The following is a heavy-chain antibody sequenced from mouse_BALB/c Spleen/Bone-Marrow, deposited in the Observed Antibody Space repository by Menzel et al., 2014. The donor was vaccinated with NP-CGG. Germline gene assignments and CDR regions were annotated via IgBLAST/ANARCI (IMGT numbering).Heavy chain of an antibody. CDR1: GFTFSSYG. Sequence: DVMLVESGGDLVKPGGSLKLSCAASGFTFSSYGMSWVRQTPDKRLEWVATISSGGSYTYYPDSVKGRFTISRDNAKNTLYLQMSSLKSEDPAMYYCASTITTVVAEDAMDYWGQGTSVTVSS. J-gene: IGHJ4*01. CDR2: ISSGGSYT. V-gene: IGHV5-6*02. D-gene: IGHD1-1*01. CDR3: ASTITTVVAEDAMDY.